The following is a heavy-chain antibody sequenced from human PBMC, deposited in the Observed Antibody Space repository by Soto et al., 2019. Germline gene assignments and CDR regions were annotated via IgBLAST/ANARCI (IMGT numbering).Heavy chain of an antibody. V-gene: IGHV1-2*04. D-gene: IGHD5-12*01. Sequence: ASVKVSCKASGYTFTSYGISWVRQAPGQGLEWMGWINPNSGGTNYAQKFQGWVTMTRDTSISTAYMELSRLRSDDTAVYYCARDPLSGYDWRTGYFDYWGQGTLVTVSS. CDR1: GYTFTSYG. J-gene: IGHJ4*02. CDR2: INPNSGGT. CDR3: ARDPLSGYDWRTGYFDY.